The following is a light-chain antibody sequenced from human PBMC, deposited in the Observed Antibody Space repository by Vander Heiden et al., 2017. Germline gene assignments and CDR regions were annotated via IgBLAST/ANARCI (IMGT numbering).Light chain of an antibody. V-gene: IGLV1-36*01. Sequence: QSVLTQPHSGSDADRQRVTYPISGCCSNIGNNAVNWYHQLPGKSPQLLIYYDALLPAGVSDRFSCSKSGTSASLAISGLQSEDEADYYCAACDDSLNGWVFGGGTKLTVL. CDR3: AACDDSLNGWV. CDR2: YDA. CDR1: CSNIGNNA. J-gene: IGLJ3*02.